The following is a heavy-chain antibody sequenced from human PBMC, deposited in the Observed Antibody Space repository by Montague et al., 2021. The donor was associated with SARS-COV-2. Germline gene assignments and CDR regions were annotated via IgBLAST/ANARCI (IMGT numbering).Heavy chain of an antibody. D-gene: IGHD3-22*01. CDR2: IYYSGST. CDR3: ASARITMIVVVDAFDI. Sequence: TLSLTCTVSGGSISSGGYYWSWIRQHPGKGLEWIGYIYYSGSTYYXPSLKSRVTISVDTSKNQFSLKLSSVTAADTAVCYCASARITMIVVVDAFDIWGQGTMVTVSS. V-gene: IGHV4-31*03. CDR1: GGSISSGGYY. J-gene: IGHJ3*02.